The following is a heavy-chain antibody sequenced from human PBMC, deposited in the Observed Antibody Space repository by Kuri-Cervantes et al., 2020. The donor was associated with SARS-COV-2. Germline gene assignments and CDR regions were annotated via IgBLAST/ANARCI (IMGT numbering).Heavy chain of an antibody. CDR2: IDQEGGAN. J-gene: IGHJ4*02. CDR3: ARDLRWGYFDY. V-gene: IGHV3-7*01. CDR1: GFSFSSNW. Sequence: GGSLRLSCAASGFSFSSNWMTWVRQAPGKGLGWVALIDQEGGANYYVDSVKGRFTVSRDNAKNSLFLQMNSLRAEDTAVYYCARDLRWGYFDYWGQGTLVTVSS. D-gene: IGHD4-23*01.